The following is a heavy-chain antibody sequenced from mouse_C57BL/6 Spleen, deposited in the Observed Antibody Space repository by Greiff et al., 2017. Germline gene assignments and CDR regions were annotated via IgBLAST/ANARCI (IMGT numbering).Heavy chain of an antibody. CDR3: AKLGQRAMDY. V-gene: IGHV1-80*01. CDR2: IYPGDGDT. J-gene: IGHJ4*01. D-gene: IGHD4-1*01. Sequence: VKVVESGAELVKPGASVKISCKASGYAFSSYWMNWVKQRPGKGLEWIGQIYPGDGDTNYNGKFKGKATLTADKSSSTAYMQLSSLTSEDSAVYFCAKLGQRAMDYWGQGTSVTVSS. CDR1: GYAFSSYW.